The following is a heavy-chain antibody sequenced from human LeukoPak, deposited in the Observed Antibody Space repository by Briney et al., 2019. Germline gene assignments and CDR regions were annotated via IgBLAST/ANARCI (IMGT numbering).Heavy chain of an antibody. CDR1: GFTFTSHG. V-gene: IGHV3-30*04. Sequence: GGSPRLSCAASGFTFTSHGMHWVRQAPGKRLEWVADTSYDGSKKDYADSVKGRFTISRDDSENTVYLQMNSLRTEDTAVYYCARDRSGTYSVDYWGLGTLVTISS. D-gene: IGHD1-26*01. CDR2: TSYDGSKK. CDR3: ARDRSGTYSVDY. J-gene: IGHJ4*02.